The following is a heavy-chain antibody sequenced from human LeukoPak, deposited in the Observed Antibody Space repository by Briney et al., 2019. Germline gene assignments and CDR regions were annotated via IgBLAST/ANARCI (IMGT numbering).Heavy chain of an antibody. Sequence: PGGSLRLSCAASGFTVSSNYMSWVRQAPGKGLEWVSVIYSGGSTYYADSVKGRFTISRDNSKNTLYLQMNSLRAEDTAVYYCARDLGSDYYGSGSYYKNPFDPWGQGTLVTVSS. D-gene: IGHD3-10*01. CDR2: IYSGGST. CDR1: GFTVSSNY. CDR3: ARDLGSDYYGSGSYYKNPFDP. J-gene: IGHJ5*02. V-gene: IGHV3-66*01.